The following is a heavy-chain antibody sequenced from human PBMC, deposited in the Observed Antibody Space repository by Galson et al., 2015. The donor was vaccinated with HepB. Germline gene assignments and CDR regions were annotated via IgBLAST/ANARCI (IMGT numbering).Heavy chain of an antibody. Sequence: SLRLSCAASGLSISSYWTHWVRQAPGKGLVWVSRINSDGSITNYADSVKGRFTISRDNAENTLFLQMNSLRAEDTAVYYCQVVTLSWGQGTLVTVSS. CDR3: QVVTLS. CDR1: GLSISSYW. J-gene: IGHJ5*02. V-gene: IGHV3-74*01. D-gene: IGHD3-22*01. CDR2: INSDGSIT.